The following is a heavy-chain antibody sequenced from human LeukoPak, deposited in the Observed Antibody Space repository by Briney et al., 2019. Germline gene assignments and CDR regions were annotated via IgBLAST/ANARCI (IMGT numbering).Heavy chain of an antibody. CDR2: ISSDGSNT. CDR1: GFTLSSFW. J-gene: IGHJ5*02. D-gene: IGHD3-10*01. Sequence: GGSLRLSCAASGFTLSSFWMHWVRQAPGKGLVWVSRISSDGSNTYYADSVKGRFTISRDNAKNTLYLQMNSLRVEDTAEYYCARGRGSYGWFDPWGQGTLVTVSS. V-gene: IGHV3-74*01. CDR3: ARGRGSYGWFDP.